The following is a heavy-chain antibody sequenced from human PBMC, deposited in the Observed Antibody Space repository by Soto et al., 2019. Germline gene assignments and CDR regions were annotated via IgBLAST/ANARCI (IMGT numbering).Heavy chain of an antibody. CDR1: GFSFSSYG. CDR3: GKYSDYGDHRDWFDP. CDR2: MSYRGVNK. D-gene: IGHD4-17*01. V-gene: IGHV3-30*18. Sequence: QVQLVESGGGVVYPGRSLRLSCTASGFSFSSYGVHWVRQAPGKGLEWVAVMSYRGVNKYYADSVNGRFTISRDNSKNMVFLQMNSLRVEDRAVYYCGKYSDYGDHRDWFDPWGQGTLVTVSS. J-gene: IGHJ5*02.